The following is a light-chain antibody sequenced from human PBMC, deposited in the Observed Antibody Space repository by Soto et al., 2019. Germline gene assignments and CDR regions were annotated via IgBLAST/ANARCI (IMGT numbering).Light chain of an antibody. J-gene: IGLJ1*01. CDR2: DVS. CDR1: SSDVGGYNY. CDR3: CSYAGSYTFYV. Sequence: QSVLTQPRSVSGSPGQSVTISCTGTSSDVGGYNYVSWYQQHPGKAPSLMIYDVSKRPSGVPDRFSGSKSGNTASLTISGLQAEDEADYYCCSYAGSYTFYVFGIGTKLTVL. V-gene: IGLV2-11*01.